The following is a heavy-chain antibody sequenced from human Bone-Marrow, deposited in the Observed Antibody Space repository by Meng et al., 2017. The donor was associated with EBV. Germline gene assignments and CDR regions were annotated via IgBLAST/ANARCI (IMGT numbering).Heavy chain of an antibody. CDR1: GGSFSGSD. J-gene: IGHJ4*01. D-gene: IGHD6-19*01. CDR3: ATWNNNGWYYGY. Sequence: QVRVQRWGSGLLKPSETLSLTGAVYGGSFSGSDWSWIRQTPGKGLEWIGEINLGGNTNYNPSLKSRVSISVDTSKNHFSLKVNSVTAADTAVYYCATWNNNGWYYGYWGQGTLVTVSS. V-gene: IGHV4-34*01. CDR2: INLGGNT.